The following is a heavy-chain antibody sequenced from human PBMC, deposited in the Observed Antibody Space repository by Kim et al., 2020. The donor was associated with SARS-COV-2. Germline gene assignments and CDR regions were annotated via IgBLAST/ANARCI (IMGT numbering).Heavy chain of an antibody. CDR2: RNK. D-gene: IGHD1-26*01. V-gene: IGHV3-30*01. Sequence: RNKYYADSVKGRFTISRDNSKNTLHLQTNSLRPEDTAVYYCAGEVGAKDYWGQGTLVTVSS. J-gene: IGHJ4*02. CDR3: AGEVGAKDY.